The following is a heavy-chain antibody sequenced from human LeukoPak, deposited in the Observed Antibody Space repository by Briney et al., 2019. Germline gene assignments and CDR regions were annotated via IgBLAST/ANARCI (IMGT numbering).Heavy chain of an antibody. Sequence: SVKVSCKASGGTFSSYAISWVRQAPGQGLEWMGRIIPILGIANYAQKFQGIVTITADKSTSTAYMELSSLRSEDTAVYYCARDDLVVVTAKGWFDPWGQGTLVTVSS. CDR2: IIPILGIA. CDR3: ARDDLVVVTAKGWFDP. CDR1: GGTFSSYA. D-gene: IGHD2-21*02. J-gene: IGHJ5*02. V-gene: IGHV1-69*04.